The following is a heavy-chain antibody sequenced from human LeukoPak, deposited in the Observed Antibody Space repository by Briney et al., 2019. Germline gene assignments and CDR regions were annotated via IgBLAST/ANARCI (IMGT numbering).Heavy chain of an antibody. Sequence: ASVKVSCKASGYTFTSYYVHWVRLAPGQGLEWMGIINPSGGSTSYAQKFQGRVTMTRDTSTSTVYMELSSLRSEDTAVYYCARDRDSSGWYGAFDIWGQGTMVTVSS. V-gene: IGHV1-46*01. CDR1: GYTFTSYY. J-gene: IGHJ3*02. CDR2: INPSGGST. D-gene: IGHD6-19*01. CDR3: ARDRDSSGWYGAFDI.